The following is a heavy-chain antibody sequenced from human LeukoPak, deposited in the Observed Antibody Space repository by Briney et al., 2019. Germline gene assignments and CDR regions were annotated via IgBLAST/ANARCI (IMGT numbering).Heavy chain of an antibody. CDR1: GGTFSSYA. D-gene: IGHD3-22*01. V-gene: IGHV1-69*05. Sequence: SVKVSCKASGGTFSSYAISWVRQAPGQGLEWMGGIIPIFGTANYAQKFQGRVTITTDESTSTAYMELSSLRSEDTAVYYCARETIGCYDSSGNSAFDIWGQGTMVTVSS. CDR3: ARETIGCYDSSGNSAFDI. J-gene: IGHJ3*02. CDR2: IIPIFGTA.